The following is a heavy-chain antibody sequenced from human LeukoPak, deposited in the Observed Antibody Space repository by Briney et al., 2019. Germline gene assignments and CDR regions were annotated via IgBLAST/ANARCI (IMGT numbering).Heavy chain of an antibody. D-gene: IGHD6-19*01. V-gene: IGHV3-9*01. CDR2: ISWNSGSI. J-gene: IGHJ4*02. CDR1: GFTFDDYA. CDR3: AKDIAPGVAVAGLFDY. Sequence: GGSLKLSFAAPGFTFDDYAIHWFRQAPGKALNGFSGISWNSGSIGYADSVKGRFTIPRDNAKNSLYLQMNSLRAEDTALYYCAKDIAPGVAVAGLFDYWGQGTLVTVSS.